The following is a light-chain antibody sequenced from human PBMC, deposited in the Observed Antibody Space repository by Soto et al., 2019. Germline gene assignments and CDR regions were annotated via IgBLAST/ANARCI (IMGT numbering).Light chain of an antibody. J-gene: IGKJ4*01. CDR3: QQFNNWPLT. CDR2: DAS. CDR1: QSLTSN. V-gene: IGKV3-15*01. Sequence: EIVMTQSPATLSVSPGERATLSCRASQSLTSNLAWYQQKPGQAPRLLIYDASTRATGVPARFSGSGSGAEFTLTISSLQSEDFAVYYCQQFNNWPLTFGGGTKVDIK.